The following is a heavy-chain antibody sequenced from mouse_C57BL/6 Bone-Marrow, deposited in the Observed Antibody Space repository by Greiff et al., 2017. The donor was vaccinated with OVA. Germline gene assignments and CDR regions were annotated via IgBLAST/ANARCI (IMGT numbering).Heavy chain of an antibody. Sequence: QVQLQQSGAELARPGASVKMSCKASGYTFTSYTMHWVKQRPGQGLEWIGYINPSSGYTKYNQKFKDKATLTADKSSSTAYMQLSSLTSEDSAVYYCARPGSSGRNSMDYWGQGTSVTVSS. V-gene: IGHV1-4*01. D-gene: IGHD1-1*01. CDR2: INPSSGYT. CDR1: GYTFTSYT. J-gene: IGHJ4*01. CDR3: ARPGSSGRNSMDY.